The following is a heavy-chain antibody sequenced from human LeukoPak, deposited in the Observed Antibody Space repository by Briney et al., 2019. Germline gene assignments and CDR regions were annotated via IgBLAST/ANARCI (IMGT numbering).Heavy chain of an antibody. Sequence: GGSLRLSCAASGFTFSSYGMHWVRQAPGKGLEWVAVIWYDGSNKYYADSVKGRFTISSDNSKNTLYLQMNSLRAEDTAVYYCARGGIYGIHDAFDIWGQGTMVTVSS. CDR1: GFTFSSYG. CDR2: IWYDGSNK. V-gene: IGHV3-33*01. CDR3: ARGGIYGIHDAFDI. J-gene: IGHJ3*02. D-gene: IGHD4-17*01.